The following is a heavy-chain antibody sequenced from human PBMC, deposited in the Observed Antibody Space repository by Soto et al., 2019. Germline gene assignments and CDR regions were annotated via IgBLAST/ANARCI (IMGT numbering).Heavy chain of an antibody. Sequence: EVQLLESGGGLVQPGGSLRLSCAASGFTFSTYAMNWVRQAPGKGLEWVSAISGSGGSTYYADSVKGRFTISRDNSKNTLYLQMNSLRAEDTAVYYCVKGPGYSSSWCFDYWGQGTLVTVSS. CDR3: VKGPGYSSSWCFDY. CDR2: ISGSGGST. V-gene: IGHV3-23*01. D-gene: IGHD6-13*01. CDR1: GFTFSTYA. J-gene: IGHJ4*02.